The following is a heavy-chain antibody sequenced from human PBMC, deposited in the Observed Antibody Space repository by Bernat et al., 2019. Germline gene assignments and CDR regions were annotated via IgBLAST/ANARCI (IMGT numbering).Heavy chain of an antibody. CDR3: ARLHCSGSSCSSGGAFDF. J-gene: IGHJ3*01. CDR1: GGSISSSGYF. V-gene: IGHV4-31*03. D-gene: IGHD2-15*01. Sequence: QVHLQESGPGLVRPSQTLSLTCTVSGGSISSSGYFWTWIRQRPGTGLEWIGYISFSGTPYYNPSLQSRVSIVEDTSENQFSLKLSSVTAADTAVYFCARLHCSGSSCSSGGAFDFWGRGTMVTVSS. CDR2: ISFSGTP.